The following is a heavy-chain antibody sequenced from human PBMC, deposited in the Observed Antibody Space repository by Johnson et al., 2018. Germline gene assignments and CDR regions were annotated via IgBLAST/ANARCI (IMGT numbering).Heavy chain of an antibody. CDR2: IYYSGST. Sequence: QVQLQESGPGLVKPSETLSLTCTVSGGSISSYYWSWIRQPPGKGLEWIGYIYYSGSTNYNPSLKSRVTISVDTSKNQFSLKLFSVTAADTAAYYCAGDNFGFFYNSPTDYYFYYMDVWGEGTTVTVSS. CDR1: GGSISSYY. D-gene: IGHD3-3*01. V-gene: IGHV4-59*01. CDR3: AGDNFGFFYNSPTDYYFYYMDV. J-gene: IGHJ6*03.